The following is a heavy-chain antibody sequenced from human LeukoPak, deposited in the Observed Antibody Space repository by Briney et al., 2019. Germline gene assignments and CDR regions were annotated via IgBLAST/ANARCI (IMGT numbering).Heavy chain of an antibody. CDR1: GFTFNNYD. CDR2: IGTAGDT. Sequence: GGSLRLSCAASGFTFNNYDMHWVRQATGKGLEWVSTIGTAGDTYYPGPVKGRFTISRENAKNFLYLQMNSLRAGDTAVYYCARSGIAVAGTSGMDVWGQGTTVTVSS. V-gene: IGHV3-13*01. CDR3: ARSGIAVAGTSGMDV. D-gene: IGHD6-19*01. J-gene: IGHJ6*02.